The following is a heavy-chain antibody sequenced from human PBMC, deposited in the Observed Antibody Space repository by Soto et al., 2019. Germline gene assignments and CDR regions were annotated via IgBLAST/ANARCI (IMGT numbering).Heavy chain of an antibody. Sequence: SLRLSCAASGFTFSSYGMHWVRQAPGKGLEWVAVISYDGSNKYYADSVKGRFTISRDNSKNTLYLQMNSLRAEDTAVYYCAKDLGAAARYYFDYWGQGTLVTVSS. J-gene: IGHJ4*02. CDR3: AKDLGAAARYYFDY. CDR2: ISYDGSNK. V-gene: IGHV3-30*18. CDR1: GFTFSSYG. D-gene: IGHD6-13*01.